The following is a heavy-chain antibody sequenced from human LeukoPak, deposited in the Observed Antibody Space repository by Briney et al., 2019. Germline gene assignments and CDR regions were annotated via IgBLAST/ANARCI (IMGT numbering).Heavy chain of an antibody. Sequence: SQTLSLTCTVSGGSISSGSYYWSWIRQPAGKGLEWIGRIYTSESTNYNPSLKSRVTISVDTSKNQFSLKLSSVTAADTAVYYCARSYSSSWYDYWGQGTLVTVSS. CDR1: GGSISSGSYY. D-gene: IGHD6-13*01. CDR3: ARSYSSSWYDY. V-gene: IGHV4-61*02. CDR2: IYTSEST. J-gene: IGHJ4*02.